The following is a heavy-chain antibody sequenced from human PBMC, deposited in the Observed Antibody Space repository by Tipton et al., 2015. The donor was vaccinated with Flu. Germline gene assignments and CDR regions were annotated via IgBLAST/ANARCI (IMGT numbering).Heavy chain of an antibody. D-gene: IGHD3-22*01. Sequence: LRLSCAASGITVSSNFVSWVRQAPGKGLEWVSVIYRGGNTYYADSVKGRFTISRDNSKNTLYLQMNSLRVEDTAMYYCVNYYDSSGHPPGAFDSWGQGTMVTVSS. V-gene: IGHV3-53*01. CDR1: GITVSSNF. CDR3: VNYYDSSGHPPGAFDS. CDR2: IYRGGNT. J-gene: IGHJ3*02.